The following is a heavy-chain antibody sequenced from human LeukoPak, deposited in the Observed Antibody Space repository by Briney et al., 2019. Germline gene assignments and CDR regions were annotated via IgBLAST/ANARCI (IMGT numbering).Heavy chain of an antibody. D-gene: IGHD2-15*01. Sequence: SVKVSCTASGGTFSSYAISWVRQAPGQGLEWMGRIIPILGIANYAQKFQGRVTITADKSTSTAYMELSSLRSEDTAVYYCAREMGLRYCSGGSCQIRWFRGAFDIWGQGTMVTVSS. CDR1: GGTFSSYA. V-gene: IGHV1-69*04. J-gene: IGHJ3*02. CDR2: IIPILGIA. CDR3: AREMGLRYCSGGSCQIRWFRGAFDI.